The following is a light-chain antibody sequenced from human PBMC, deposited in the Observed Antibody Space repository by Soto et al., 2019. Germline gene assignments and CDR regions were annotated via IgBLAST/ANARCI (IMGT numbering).Light chain of an antibody. Sequence: DIQMTQSPSSLSASVGDTVTITCRASQDIGNFFAWYQQKPGKAPKSLISAASSLQSGVPSKFTVSGSGTDFTLTIHSLQPEDFATYYCQQYHSYPATFGGGTKVEI. CDR1: QDIGNF. V-gene: IGKV1-16*02. CDR3: QQYHSYPAT. CDR2: AAS. J-gene: IGKJ4*01.